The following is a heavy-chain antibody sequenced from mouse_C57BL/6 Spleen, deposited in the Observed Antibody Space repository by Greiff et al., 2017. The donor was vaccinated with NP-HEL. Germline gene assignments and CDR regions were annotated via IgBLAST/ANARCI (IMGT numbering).Heavy chain of an antibody. V-gene: IGHV1-81*01. CDR3: ARGGYYCSPLAY. J-gene: IGHJ3*01. Sequence: QVQLKQSGAELARPGASVKLSCKASGYTFTSYGISWVKQRTGQGLEWIGEIYPRSGNPYYNEKFKGKAKLTPDKPSSTAYMELRSLTSEDSAVYFCARGGYYCSPLAYWGQGTLVTVSA. D-gene: IGHD1-1*01. CDR2: IYPRSGNP. CDR1: GYTFTSYG.